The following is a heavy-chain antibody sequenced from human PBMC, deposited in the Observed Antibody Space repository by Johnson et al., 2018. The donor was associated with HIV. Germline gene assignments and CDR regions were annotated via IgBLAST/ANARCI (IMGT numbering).Heavy chain of an antibody. CDR1: GFTFSSYW. Sequence: QVQLVESGGVVVQPGGSLRLSCAASGFTFSSYWMSWVRQAPGKGLEWVAVISYDGSNKYYADSVKGRFTISRDNSKNTLYLQMNSLRAEDTAVYYCARGQGYYYDSSGPTLNAFDIWGQGTMVT. J-gene: IGHJ3*02. CDR3: ARGQGYYYDSSGPTLNAFDI. CDR2: ISYDGSNK. V-gene: IGHV3-30-3*01. D-gene: IGHD3-22*01.